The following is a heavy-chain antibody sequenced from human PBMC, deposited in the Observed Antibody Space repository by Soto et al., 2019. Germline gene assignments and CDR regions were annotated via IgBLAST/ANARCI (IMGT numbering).Heavy chain of an antibody. V-gene: IGHV1-69*13. J-gene: IGHJ6*02. CDR1: GGTFSSYA. Sequence: ASVKVSCKASGGTFSSYAISWVRQAPGQGLEWMGGIIPIFGTANYAQKFQGRVTITADESTSTAYMELSSLRSEDTAVYYCARGRSGSYYRKYYGMDVWGQGTTVTVSS. D-gene: IGHD3-10*01. CDR3: ARGRSGSYYRKYYGMDV. CDR2: IIPIFGTA.